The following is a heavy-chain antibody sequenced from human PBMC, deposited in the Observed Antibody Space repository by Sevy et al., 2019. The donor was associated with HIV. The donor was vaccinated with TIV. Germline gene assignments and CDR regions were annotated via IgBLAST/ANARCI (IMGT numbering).Heavy chain of an antibody. J-gene: IGHJ6*02. CDR2: ISYDGSNK. Sequence: GGSLRLSCAASGFTFSSYGMHWVRQAPGKGLEWVAVISYDGSNKYYADSVKGRFTISRDNSKNTLYLQMNSLRAEDTAVYYCAKSIAAAELAYYYYGMDVWGQRTTVTGSS. V-gene: IGHV3-30*18. CDR3: AKSIAAAELAYYYYGMDV. D-gene: IGHD6-13*01. CDR1: GFTFSSYG.